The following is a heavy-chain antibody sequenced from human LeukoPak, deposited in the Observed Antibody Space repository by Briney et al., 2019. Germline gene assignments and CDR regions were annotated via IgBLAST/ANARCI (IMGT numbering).Heavy chain of an antibody. J-gene: IGHJ4*02. CDR3: ASFPKGSRMSSSMLQN. V-gene: IGHV4-34*01. CDR2: TNHSGST. CDR1: GGSFSGYY. Sequence: SETLSLTCAVYGGSFSGYYWSWIRQPPGKGLEWIGETNHSGSTNYNPSLKSRVTISVDTSKNQFSLKLSSVTAADTAVYYCASFPKGSRMSSSMLQNWGQGTLVTVSS. D-gene: IGHD2-15*01.